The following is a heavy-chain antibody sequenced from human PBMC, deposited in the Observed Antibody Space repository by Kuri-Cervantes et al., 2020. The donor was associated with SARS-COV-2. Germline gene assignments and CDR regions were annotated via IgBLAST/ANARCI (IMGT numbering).Heavy chain of an antibody. CDR2: ISSSGTYI. D-gene: IGHD7-27*01. J-gene: IGHJ4*02. V-gene: IGHV3-21*01. Sequence: GESLKISCAASGFSFSYYNMNWVRQAPGKGLEWVSSISSSGTYIYYAESVKGRFTISRDNAKNSLYLQMNSLRAEDTAVYYCARDSINWGYDYWGQGTLVTVSS. CDR3: ARDSINWGYDY. CDR1: GFSFSYYN.